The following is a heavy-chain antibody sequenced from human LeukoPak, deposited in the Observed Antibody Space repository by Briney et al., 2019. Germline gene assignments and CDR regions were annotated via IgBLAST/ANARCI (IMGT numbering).Heavy chain of an antibody. CDR1: GYTFTSYG. V-gene: IGHV1-18*01. J-gene: IGHJ3*02. CDR2: ISAYNGNT. Sequence: ASVKVSCKASGYTFTSYGISWVRQAPGQGLEWMGWISAYNGNTNYAQKLQGRVTMTTDTSTSTAYMELRSLRSDDTAVYYCARVLVVVVAATVSCAFDIWGQGTMVTVSS. D-gene: IGHD2-15*01. CDR3: ARVLVVVVAATVSCAFDI.